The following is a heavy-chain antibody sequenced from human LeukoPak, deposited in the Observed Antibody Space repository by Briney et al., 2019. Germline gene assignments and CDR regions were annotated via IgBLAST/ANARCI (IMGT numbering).Heavy chain of an antibody. V-gene: IGHV2-5*02. CDR2: HYWDDDN. J-gene: IGHJ4*02. CDR1: WFSLSTNGDS. CDR3: AHRLRRYLYFDY. Sequence: SGPTLVKPTQTLALTCTISWFSLSTNGDSVGWIRQPPGKALEWLALHYWDDDNPYIPSLKSRLTITNDTSKNQVVLTMTNMDPVDTATYYCAHRLRRYLYFDYWGQGTLVSVSS. D-gene: IGHD3-9*01.